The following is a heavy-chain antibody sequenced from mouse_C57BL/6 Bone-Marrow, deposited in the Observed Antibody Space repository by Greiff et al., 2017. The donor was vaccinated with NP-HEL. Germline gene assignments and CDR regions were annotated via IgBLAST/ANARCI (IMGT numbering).Heavy chain of an antibody. CDR3: AKMGEIYDGYYYFDY. J-gene: IGHJ2*01. Sequence: VQLKESGPGLVQPSQSLSITCTVSGFSLTSYGVHWVRQSPGKGLEWLGVIWRGGSTDYNAAFMSRLSITKDNSKSQVFFKMNSLQADDTAIYYCAKMGEIYDGYYYFDYWGQGTTLTVSS. CDR1: GFSLTSYG. D-gene: IGHD2-3*01. CDR2: IWRGGST. V-gene: IGHV2-5*01.